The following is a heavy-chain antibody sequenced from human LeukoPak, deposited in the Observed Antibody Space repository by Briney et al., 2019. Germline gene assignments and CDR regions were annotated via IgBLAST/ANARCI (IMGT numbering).Heavy chain of an antibody. CDR2: ISSTSIYK. CDR3: ARDPRIYCTNGICRDDYFDN. CDR1: GFTFSSYS. J-gene: IGHJ4*02. D-gene: IGHD2-8*01. Sequence: PGGSLRLSCAASGFTFSSYSMNWVRQAPGQGLEWVSSISSTSIYKYYADSVKGRFTISRDNAKDSLFLQMNSLRAEDTAIYYCARDPRIYCTNGICRDDYFDNWGQGTLVTVSS. V-gene: IGHV3-21*01.